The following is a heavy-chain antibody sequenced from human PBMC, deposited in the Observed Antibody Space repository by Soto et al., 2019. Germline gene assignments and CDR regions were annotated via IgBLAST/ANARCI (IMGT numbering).Heavy chain of an antibody. CDR3: ARDMGEYSSSWYVLDY. CDR1: GFTFSSYG. J-gene: IGHJ4*02. Sequence: GGSLRLSCAASGFTFSSYGMHWVRQAPGKGLEWVAVIWYDGSNKYYADSVKGRFTISRDNSKNTLYLQMNSLRAEDTAVYYCARDMGEYSSSWYVLDYWGQGTLVTVSS. CDR2: IWYDGSNK. D-gene: IGHD6-13*01. V-gene: IGHV3-33*01.